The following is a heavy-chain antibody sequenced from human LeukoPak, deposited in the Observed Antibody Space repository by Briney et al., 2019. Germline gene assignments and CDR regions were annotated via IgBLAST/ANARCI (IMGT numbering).Heavy chain of an antibody. CDR2: ISYDGSNK. Sequence: PGRSLRLSCAASGFTFSSYGMHWVRQAPGKGLEWVAVISYDGSNKYYADSVKGRFTISRDNSKNTLYLQMNSLRAEDTAVYYCAKDWSGRIAAAGINDYWGQGTLVTVSS. D-gene: IGHD6-13*01. V-gene: IGHV3-30*18. CDR3: AKDWSGRIAAAGINDY. J-gene: IGHJ4*02. CDR1: GFTFSSYG.